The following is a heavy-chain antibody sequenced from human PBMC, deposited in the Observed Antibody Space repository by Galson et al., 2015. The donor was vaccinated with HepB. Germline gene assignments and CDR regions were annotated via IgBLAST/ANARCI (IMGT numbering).Heavy chain of an antibody. J-gene: IGHJ6*02. Sequence: LRLSCAASGFTFSSYWMTWVRQAPGKGLEWVAHINQDGSSKYCVDSVKGRFTISRDNAKDSVYLQLDSLRAEDTAVYYCARRISLVRGIITKPDYYYGMDVWGQGTTVTVAS. CDR1: GFTFSSYW. CDR3: ARRISLVRGIITKPDYYYGMDV. CDR2: INQDGSSK. V-gene: IGHV3-7*03. D-gene: IGHD3-10*01.